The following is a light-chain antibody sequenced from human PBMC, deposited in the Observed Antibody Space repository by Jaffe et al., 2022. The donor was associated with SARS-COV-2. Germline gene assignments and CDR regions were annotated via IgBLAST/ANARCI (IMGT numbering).Light chain of an antibody. Sequence: SYVLAQPPSVSVAPGKTAMITCGGNNIGGKSVHWYQQKPGQAPVLVISYDSDRPSGIPERFSGSNSGNTATLTISRVEAGDEADYYCQVWDSSSDHWVFGGGTKLTVL. CDR3: QVWDSSSDHWV. CDR2: YDS. CDR1: NIGGKS. J-gene: IGLJ3*02. V-gene: IGLV3-21*04.